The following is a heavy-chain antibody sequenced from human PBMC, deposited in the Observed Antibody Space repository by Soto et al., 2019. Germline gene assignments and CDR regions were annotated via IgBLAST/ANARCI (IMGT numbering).Heavy chain of an antibody. D-gene: IGHD5-12*01. CDR1: GFTFSTYW. J-gene: IGHJ6*02. V-gene: IGHV3-7*01. CDR2: IKQDGSEK. CDR3: ARVGYRYYYYGMDV. Sequence: PGGSLRLSWAASGFTFSTYWMIWVRQAPGKGLEWVANIKQDGSEKYYVDSVKGRFTISRDNARDSLFLQMNSLRAEDTAVYYCARVGYRYYYYGMDVWGQGTTVTVSS.